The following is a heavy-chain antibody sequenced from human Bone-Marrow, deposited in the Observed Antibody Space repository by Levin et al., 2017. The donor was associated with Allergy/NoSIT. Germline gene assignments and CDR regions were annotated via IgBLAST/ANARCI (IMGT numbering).Heavy chain of an antibody. CDR3: ARGWEPTYYYYYYGMDV. V-gene: IGHV4-59*01. D-gene: IGHD1-26*01. CDR1: GGSISSYY. CDR2: IYYSGST. J-gene: IGHJ6*02. Sequence: SQTLSLTCTVSGGSISSYYWSWIRQPPGKGLEWIGYIYYSGSTNYNPSLKSRVTISVDTSKNQFSLKLSSVTAADTAVYYCARGWEPTYYYYYYGMDVWGQGTTVTVSS.